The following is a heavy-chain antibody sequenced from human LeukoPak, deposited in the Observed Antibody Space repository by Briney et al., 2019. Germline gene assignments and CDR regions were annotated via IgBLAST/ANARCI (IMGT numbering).Heavy chain of an antibody. Sequence: PSESRSLACTVSGGSISGYSWTWIRQPPGQGLEWIGYFRNVRATSYNPSLTGRVTISVDRAMDQISLKLNSVTAADTAVYYGARGHLGLSPWGQGTLVTVSS. V-gene: IGHV4-59*01. D-gene: IGHD3-10*01. CDR1: GGSISGYS. J-gene: IGHJ5*02. CDR2: FRNVRAT. CDR3: ARGHLGLSP.